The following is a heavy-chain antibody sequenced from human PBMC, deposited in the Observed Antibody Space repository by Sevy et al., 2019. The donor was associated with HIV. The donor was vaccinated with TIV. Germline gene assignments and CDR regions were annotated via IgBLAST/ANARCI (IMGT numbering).Heavy chain of an antibody. V-gene: IGHV4-34*01. CDR1: GGSFSGYY. CDR2: INHSGST. D-gene: IGHD5-12*01. J-gene: IGHJ6*02. CDR3: ASNGVATITGYYGMDV. Sequence: SETLSLTCAVYGGSFSGYYWSWIRQPPGKGLEWIGEINHSGSTNYNPSLKSRVTISVDTSKNQFSLKLSSVTAADTAVYYCASNGVATITGYYGMDVWSQGTTVTVSS.